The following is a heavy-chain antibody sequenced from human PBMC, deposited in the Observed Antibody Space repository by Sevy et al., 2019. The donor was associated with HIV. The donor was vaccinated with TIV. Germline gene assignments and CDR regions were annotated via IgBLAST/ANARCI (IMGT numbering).Heavy chain of an antibody. D-gene: IGHD3-22*01. CDR2: IYPGDSDI. Sequence: GESLKIACKGSGYRFISYWIGWVRQMPGKGLEWMGIIYPGDSDIRYSPYFQGQVTISADKSLSTAYLQWSSLQASDTAMYFCARRGFDSSGYPQYYFDYWGQGTLVTVSS. CDR3: ARRGFDSSGYPQYYFDY. CDR1: GYRFISYW. J-gene: IGHJ4*02. V-gene: IGHV5-51*01.